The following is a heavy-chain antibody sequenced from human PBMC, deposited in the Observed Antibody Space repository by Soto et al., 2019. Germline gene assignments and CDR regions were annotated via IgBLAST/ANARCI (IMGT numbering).Heavy chain of an antibody. J-gene: IGHJ4*02. CDR2: IYHSGST. V-gene: IGHV4-30-2*01. D-gene: IGHD3-22*01. Sequence: SETLPLTYDVSGGSISRGGYSWSCNRQPPGKGLEWIGYIYHSGSTNYNPSLKSRVTISVDRSKNQFSLKLSSVTAADTAVYYCARESAVISYFDYWGQGTLVTVSS. CDR3: ARESAVISYFDY. CDR1: GGSISRGGYS.